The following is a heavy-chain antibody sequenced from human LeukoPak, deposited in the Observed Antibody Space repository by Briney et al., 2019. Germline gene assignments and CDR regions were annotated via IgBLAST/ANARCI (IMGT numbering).Heavy chain of an antibody. Sequence: ASVKVSCKASGYTFTSYYMHWVRQAPGQGLEWMGIINPSGGSTSYAQKFQGRVTMTRDTSTSTVYMELSSLRSEDTAVYYCAREAVVVVPAAITYWFDPWGQGTLVTVSS. CDR3: AREAVVVVPAAITYWFDP. V-gene: IGHV1-46*01. CDR1: GYTFTSYY. D-gene: IGHD2-2*02. J-gene: IGHJ5*02. CDR2: INPSGGST.